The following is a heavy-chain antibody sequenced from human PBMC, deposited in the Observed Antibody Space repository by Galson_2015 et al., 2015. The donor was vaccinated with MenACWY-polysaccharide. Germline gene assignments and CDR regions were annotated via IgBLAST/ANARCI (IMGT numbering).Heavy chain of an antibody. D-gene: IGHD5-18*01. CDR2: IYYRGNT. V-gene: IGHV4-39*02. CDR3: ARDFSPGYSFGYRIYGMDV. CDR1: GGSINSRGYH. Sequence: ETLSLTCTVSGGSINSRGYHWGWIRQPPGKGLEWIGIIYYRGNTYYNPSLESRVTISVDTSNNQNSLYLLMDSPRAEDTAVYYCARDFSPGYSFGYRIYGMDVWGQGTAVAISS. J-gene: IGHJ6*02.